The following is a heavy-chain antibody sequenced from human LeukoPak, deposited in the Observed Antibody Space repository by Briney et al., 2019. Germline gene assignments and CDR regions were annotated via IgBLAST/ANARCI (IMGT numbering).Heavy chain of an antibody. Sequence: GGSLRLSCAASGFTLSNYGMHWVRQAPGKGLEWVAFIQYNGTNKDYADSVKGRFTISRDNSKNTVSLQMNSLKPEDTALYYCVKDIRRGYNFGYDQFAYWGQGTLVTVSS. J-gene: IGHJ4*02. CDR3: VKDIRRGYNFGYDQFAY. V-gene: IGHV3-30*02. CDR1: GFTLSNYG. CDR2: IQYNGTNK. D-gene: IGHD5-18*01.